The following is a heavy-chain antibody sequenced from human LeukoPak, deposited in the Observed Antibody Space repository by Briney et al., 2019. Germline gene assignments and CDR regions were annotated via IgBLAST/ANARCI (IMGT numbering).Heavy chain of an antibody. CDR1: GGSISSYY. V-gene: IGHV4-4*07. CDR3: ARDTARAAAGRGWFDP. J-gene: IGHJ5*02. D-gene: IGHD6-13*01. Sequence: KPSETLSLTCTVSGGSISSYYWGWIRQPAGKGLEWIGRIYTSGSTNYNPFLKSRVTMSVDTSKNQFSLKLSSVTAADTAVYYCARDTARAAAGRGWFDPWGQGTLVTVSS. CDR2: IYTSGST.